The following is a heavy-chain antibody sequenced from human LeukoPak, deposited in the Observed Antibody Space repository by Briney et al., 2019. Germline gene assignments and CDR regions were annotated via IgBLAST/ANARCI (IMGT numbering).Heavy chain of an antibody. CDR1: GFTYSIYW. Sequence: TGGSLRLSCAASGFTYSIYWMNWVRQVPGKGLEWVANINPDGSEKYYVDSVQGRFTISRDSAKNSLYLQMHSLRAENTAVYFCARAYKYYYDSRGYYPAALDNWGRGTLVTVSS. D-gene: IGHD3-22*01. J-gene: IGHJ4*02. CDR3: ARAYKYYYDSRGYYPAALDN. V-gene: IGHV3-7*04. CDR2: INPDGSEK.